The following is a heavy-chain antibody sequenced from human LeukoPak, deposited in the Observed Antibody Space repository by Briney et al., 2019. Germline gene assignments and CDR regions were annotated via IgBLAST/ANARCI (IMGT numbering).Heavy chain of an antibody. CDR2: IYYSGST. CDR1: GGSISSGGYY. Sequence: SQTLSLTCTVSGGSISSGGYYWSWIRQHPGKGLEWIGYIYYSGSTYYNPSLKSRVTISVGTSKNQFSLKLSSVTAADTAVYYCARGRGVPAAMLFDYWGQGTLVTVSS. D-gene: IGHD2-2*01. V-gene: IGHV4-31*03. CDR3: ARGRGVPAAMLFDY. J-gene: IGHJ4*02.